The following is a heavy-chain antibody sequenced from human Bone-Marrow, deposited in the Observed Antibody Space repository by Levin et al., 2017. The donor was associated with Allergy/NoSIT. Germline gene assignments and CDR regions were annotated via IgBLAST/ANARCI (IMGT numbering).Heavy chain of an antibody. D-gene: IGHD2-21*02. CDR1: GFSFNSYG. V-gene: IGHV3-23*01. J-gene: IGHJ4*02. CDR3: ARDRNRMRLVVTAIDV. Sequence: GESLKISCAASGFSFNSYGMSWVRQAPGKGLEWVSVISGSGGSTYYADSVKGRFTISRDNSKNTLYLQMDSLRAEDTAVYYCARDRNRMRLVVTAIDVWGQGTLVTVSS. CDR2: ISGSGGST.